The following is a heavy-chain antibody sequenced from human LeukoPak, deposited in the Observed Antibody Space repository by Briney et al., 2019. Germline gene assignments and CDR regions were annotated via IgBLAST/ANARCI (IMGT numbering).Heavy chain of an antibody. CDR3: AKDEVTSGGGLAS. Sequence: GGSLRLSCAASGFSVSDTHMSWVRQAPGKGLEWVSAIYTGGTTYYADSVTGRFTISRHKSKHTLYLQMNSMSVEDTAVYYCAKDEVTSGGGLASWGQGTLVTVSS. V-gene: IGHV3-53*01. J-gene: IGHJ5*01. CDR2: IYTGGTT. CDR1: GFSVSDTH. D-gene: IGHD3-10*01.